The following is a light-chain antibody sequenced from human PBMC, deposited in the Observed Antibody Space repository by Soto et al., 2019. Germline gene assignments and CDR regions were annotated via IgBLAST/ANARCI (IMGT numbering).Light chain of an antibody. V-gene: IGKV3-11*01. J-gene: IGKJ5*01. Sequence: EIVLTQSPATPSLSPGERAPLSCRASQSVSSYLAWYQQKPGQAPRLLIYDASNRATGIPARFSGSGSGTDFTLTISSLEPEDFAVDDCQQRSNSITFGQGTRLEIK. CDR1: QSVSSY. CDR3: QQRSNSIT. CDR2: DAS.